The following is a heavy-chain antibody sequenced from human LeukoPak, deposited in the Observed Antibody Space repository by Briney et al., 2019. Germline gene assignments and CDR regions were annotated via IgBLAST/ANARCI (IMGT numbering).Heavy chain of an antibody. CDR3: ARHRDTRGYGVYWDFDQ. V-gene: IGHV4-59*08. CDR1: GGSISSFY. D-gene: IGHD5/OR15-5a*01. Sequence: NPSETLSLTCTVSGGSISSFYWSWIRQPPGKGLEWIGYIYYSGITKYNPSLKSRVTISVDQSKKQFSLKLSSVAAAETAVYYCARHRDTRGYGVYWDFDQWGQGTLVTVSS. J-gene: IGHJ4*02. CDR2: IYYSGIT.